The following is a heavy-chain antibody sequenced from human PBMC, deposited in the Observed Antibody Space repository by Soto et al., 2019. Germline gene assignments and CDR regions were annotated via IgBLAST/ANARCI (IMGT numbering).Heavy chain of an antibody. V-gene: IGHV4-59*08. J-gene: IGHJ4*02. D-gene: IGHD2-15*01. CDR3: ARRLGYCSGGSCFAFDH. CDR2: IYYSGST. CDR1: GGSISSYY. Sequence: QVQLQESGPGLVKPSETLSLTCTVSGGSISSYYWSWIRQPPGKGLEWIGYIYYSGSTNYNPSLKSRVTISDDTSKNQFSLKLSSVTAADTAVYYCARRLGYCSGGSCFAFDHWGQGTLVTVSS.